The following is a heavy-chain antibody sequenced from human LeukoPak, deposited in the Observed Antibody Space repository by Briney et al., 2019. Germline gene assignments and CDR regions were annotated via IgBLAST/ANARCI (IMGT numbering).Heavy chain of an antibody. CDR1: GYTLTELS. CDR3: ATDLSWFDTKYCSSTSCYTWFDP. V-gene: IGHV1-24*01. D-gene: IGHD2-2*02. Sequence: EASVKVSCKVSGYTLTELSMHWMRQAPGKGLEWMGGFDPEDGETIYAQKFQGRVTMTEDTSTDTAYMELSSLRSEDTAVYYCATDLSWFDTKYCSSTSCYTWFDPWGQGTLVTVSS. J-gene: IGHJ5*02. CDR2: FDPEDGET.